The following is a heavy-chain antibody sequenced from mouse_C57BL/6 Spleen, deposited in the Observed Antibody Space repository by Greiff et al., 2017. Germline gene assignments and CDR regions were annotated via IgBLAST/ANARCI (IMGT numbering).Heavy chain of an antibody. D-gene: IGHD1-1*01. CDR3: ARGYYGSSYDY. CDR2: INPSNGGT. Sequence: QVQLQQPGTELVKPGASVKLSCKASGYTFTSYWMPWVKQRPGQGLEWIGNINPSNGGTNYNEKFKSKATLTVAKSSSTAYMQLSSLTSEDSAVYYWARGYYGSSYDYWGQGTPLTVSS. V-gene: IGHV1-53*01. J-gene: IGHJ2*01. CDR1: GYTFTSYW.